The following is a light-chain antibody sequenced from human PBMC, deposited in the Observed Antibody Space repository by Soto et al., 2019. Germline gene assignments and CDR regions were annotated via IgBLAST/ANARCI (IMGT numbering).Light chain of an antibody. V-gene: IGLV4-69*01. CDR2: LNTDGSH. Sequence: QLVLTQSPSASASLGASVNLTCTLSSGHSTYAIAWHQQRPEKGPRYLMKLNTDGSHTKGDGVLDRFSGSSSGAERYLTISSLQSEDEADYYCETWGTGIQVFGGGTKVTVL. J-gene: IGLJ3*02. CDR3: ETWGTGIQV. CDR1: SGHSTYA.